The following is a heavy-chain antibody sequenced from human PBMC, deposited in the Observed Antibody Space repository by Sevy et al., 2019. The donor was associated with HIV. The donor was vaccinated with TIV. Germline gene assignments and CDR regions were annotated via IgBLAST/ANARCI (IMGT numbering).Heavy chain of an antibody. CDR1: GDCMNNGDYY. J-gene: IGHJ5*02. CDR2: IYYTGTT. D-gene: IGHD4-4*01. Sequence: SETLSLTCTVSGDCMNNGDYYWSWIRQHPGKGLEWIGKIYYTGTTYYNPSLKSRLRISVERSENTLSLSLRSVTAADTAVYYCARTTVTTLSSARNNWFDPWGQGALVTVSS. CDR3: ARTTVTTLSSARNNWFDP. V-gene: IGHV4-31*03.